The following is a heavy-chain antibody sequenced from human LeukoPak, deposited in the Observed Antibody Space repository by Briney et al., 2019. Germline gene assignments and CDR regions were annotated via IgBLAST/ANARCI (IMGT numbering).Heavy chain of an antibody. CDR3: ARGLLLGGYKSFDY. Sequence: ASVKVSCKTSGYSFTSNSMHWVRQAPGQGLEWMGIMYPSGGTTTYAQKFQGRVTMTRNTSTSTLYMELSSLRSEDTAVYYCARGLLLGGYKSFDYWGQGTLVTVSS. V-gene: IGHV1-46*01. J-gene: IGHJ4*02. CDR2: MYPSGGTT. D-gene: IGHD5-24*01. CDR1: GYSFTSNS.